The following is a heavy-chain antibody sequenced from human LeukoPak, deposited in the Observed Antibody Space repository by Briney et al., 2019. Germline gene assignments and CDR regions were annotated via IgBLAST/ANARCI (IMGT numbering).Heavy chain of an antibody. CDR3: ARESLWAHYDFRSGYYFDY. D-gene: IGHD3-3*01. CDR2: IYYSEST. Sequence: PSETLSLTCTVSGGSISSSSYYWGWIRQPPGKGLEWIGSIYYSESTYYNPSIKSRVTISVDTPKNRCSQELSFVTAADTAVYYCARESLWAHYDFRSGYYFDYWGQGTLVTVSS. V-gene: IGHV4-39*02. J-gene: IGHJ4*02. CDR1: GGSISSSSYY.